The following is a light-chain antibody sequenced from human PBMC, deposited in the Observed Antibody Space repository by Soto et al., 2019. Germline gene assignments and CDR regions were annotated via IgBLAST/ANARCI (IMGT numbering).Light chain of an antibody. CDR3: QQRSDWPPIT. CDR2: GTS. Sequence: EIVMTQSPATLSVSPGERATLSSSASQSVSILLAWYQQKPGQAPRLLIYGTSSRATGIPDRFSGSGSGTDFTLTISSLEPEDFAVYYCQQRSDWPPITFGQGTRLEIK. CDR1: QSVSIL. V-gene: IGKV3-11*01. J-gene: IGKJ5*01.